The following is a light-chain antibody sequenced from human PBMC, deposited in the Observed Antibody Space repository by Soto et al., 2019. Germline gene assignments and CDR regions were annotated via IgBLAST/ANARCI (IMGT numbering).Light chain of an antibody. J-gene: IGLJ1*01. CDR1: SSDVGGYNY. V-gene: IGLV2-8*01. CDR3: TSYAGGNNV. CDR2: EVN. Sequence: QSALTQPPSASGSPGQSVTISCTGTSSDVGGYNYVSWYQQHPGKVPKLMVYEVNKRPSGVPDRFSGSKSGNTASLTVSGLQAEDEAHYYCTSYAGGNNVFGTGTEVTVL.